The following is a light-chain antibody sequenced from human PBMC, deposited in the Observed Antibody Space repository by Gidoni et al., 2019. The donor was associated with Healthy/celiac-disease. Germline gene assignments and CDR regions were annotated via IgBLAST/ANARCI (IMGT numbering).Light chain of an antibody. CDR1: QSLLHSNGYNY. J-gene: IGKJ2*01. Sequence: IVMTQSPLSLPVTPGEPASISCRPSQSLLHSNGYNYLDWYLQKPGQSPQLLIYLGSNRASGVPDRFSGSGSGTDFTLKISRVEAEDVGVYYCMQALQTPYTFXQXTKLEIK. V-gene: IGKV2-28*01. CDR3: MQALQTPYT. CDR2: LGS.